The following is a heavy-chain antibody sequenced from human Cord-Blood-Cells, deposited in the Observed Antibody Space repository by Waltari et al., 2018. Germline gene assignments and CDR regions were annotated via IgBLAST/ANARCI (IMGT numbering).Heavy chain of an antibody. CDR2: INHSGST. J-gene: IGHJ4*02. CDR1: GGSFSGYY. CDR3: ARGQGSSGWYDY. D-gene: IGHD6-19*01. Sequence: QVQLQQWGAGLLTPSETLSLTCAVYGGSFSGYYWSWIRQPPGKGLEWIGEINHSGSTNYNPSLKSRVTISVDTSKNQFSLKLSSVTAADTAVYYCARGQGSSGWYDYWGQGTLVTVSS. V-gene: IGHV4-34*01.